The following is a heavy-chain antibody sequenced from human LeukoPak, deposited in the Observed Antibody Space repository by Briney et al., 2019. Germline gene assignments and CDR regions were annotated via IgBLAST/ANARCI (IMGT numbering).Heavy chain of an antibody. CDR3: ARALSIAARTAY. J-gene: IGHJ4*02. Sequence: SETLSLTCTVSGGSITSYYWSWFRQPPGKGLEFIGYIFYTRSTNYNPSLKSRVTISVDTSKNQFSLKLSSVTAADTAVYYCARALSIAARTAYWGQGTLVTVSS. D-gene: IGHD6-6*01. CDR2: IFYTRST. CDR1: GGSITSYY. V-gene: IGHV4-59*01.